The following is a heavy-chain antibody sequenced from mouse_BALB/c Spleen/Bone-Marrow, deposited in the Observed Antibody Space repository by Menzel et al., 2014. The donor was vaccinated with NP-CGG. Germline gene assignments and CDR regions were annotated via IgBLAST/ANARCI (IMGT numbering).Heavy chain of an antibody. CDR1: GFTFADYY. Sequence: EVKLMESGGGLVQPGGSLRLSCATSGFTFADYYMSWVRQPPGKALEWLGFIRNKANGYTTEYSASVKGRFTICRDNSQSILYLQMNTLRAEDSATYYCARYDVYYYFDYWGQGTTLTVSS. CDR3: ARYDVYYYFDY. CDR2: IRNKANGYTT. D-gene: IGHD2-3*01. V-gene: IGHV7-3*02. J-gene: IGHJ2*01.